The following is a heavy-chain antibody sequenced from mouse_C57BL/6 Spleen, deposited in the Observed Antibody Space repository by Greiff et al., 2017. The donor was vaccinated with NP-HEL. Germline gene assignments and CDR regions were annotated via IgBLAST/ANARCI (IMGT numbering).Heavy chain of an antibody. J-gene: IGHJ1*03. CDR1: GFTIKNTY. V-gene: IGHV14-3*01. D-gene: IGHD2-1*01. Sequence: EVQLQQSVAELVRPGASVKLSCTASGFTIKNTYMHWVKQRPEQGLEWIGRIDPANGSTKYAPKFQGKATITADTSSNTAYLQLSSLTSEDTAISYCFYYGNLVVWGTGTTVTVSS. CDR3: FYYGNLVV. CDR2: IDPANGST.